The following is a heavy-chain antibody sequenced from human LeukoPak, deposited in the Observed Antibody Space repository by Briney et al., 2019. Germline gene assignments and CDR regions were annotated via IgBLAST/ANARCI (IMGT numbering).Heavy chain of an antibody. CDR1: GGTFSSYA. CDR3: ARSSGYKTEYFQH. V-gene: IGHV1-69*06. Sequence: SVKVSCKASGGTFSSYAISWVRQAPGQGLEWMGEIIPIFGTANYAQKFQGRVTITADKSTSTAYMELSSLRSEDTAVYYCARSSGYKTEYFQHWGQGTLVTVSS. CDR2: IIPIFGTA. J-gene: IGHJ1*01. D-gene: IGHD3-22*01.